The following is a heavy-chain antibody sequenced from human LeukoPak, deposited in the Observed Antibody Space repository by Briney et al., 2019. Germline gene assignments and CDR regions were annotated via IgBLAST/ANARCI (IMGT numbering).Heavy chain of an antibody. CDR2: IRYDGNEK. Sequence: GRSLRLSCVASGFTFSDYWMSWVRQAPGKGLECVASIRYDGNEKYYMESVKGRFTSSRDHAKNSLYLQIDSVRAEDTALYFCARDRRRGAAGYGLDVWGQGTTVTVSS. J-gene: IGHJ6*02. D-gene: IGHD1-14*01. V-gene: IGHV3-7*01. CDR1: GFTFSDYW. CDR3: ARDRRRGAAGYGLDV.